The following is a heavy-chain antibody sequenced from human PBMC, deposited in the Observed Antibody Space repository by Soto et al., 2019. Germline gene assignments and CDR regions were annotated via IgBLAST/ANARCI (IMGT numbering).Heavy chain of an antibody. V-gene: IGHV3-30-3*01. CDR3: ARGKSYYYGSGSYLWASYYYGMDV. Sequence: PGGSLRLSCAASGFTFSSYAMHWVRQAPGKGLEWVAVISYDGSNKYYADSVKGRFTISRDNSKNTLYLQMNSLRAEDTAVYYCARGKSYYYGSGSYLWASYYYGMDVWGQGTTVTVSS. J-gene: IGHJ6*02. D-gene: IGHD3-10*01. CDR2: ISYDGSNK. CDR1: GFTFSSYA.